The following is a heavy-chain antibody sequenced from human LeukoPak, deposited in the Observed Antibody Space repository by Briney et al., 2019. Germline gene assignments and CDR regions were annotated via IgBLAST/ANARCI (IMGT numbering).Heavy chain of an antibody. CDR2: ISYDGSNK. CDR1: GFTFSSYA. V-gene: IGHV3-30*01. CDR3: AREGGQLVGGGEDYMDV. D-gene: IGHD6-6*01. J-gene: IGHJ6*03. Sequence: GGSLRLSCAASGFTFSSYAMHWVRQAPGKGLEWVAVISYDGSNKYYADSVKGRFTISRDNSKNTLYLQMNSLRAEDTAVYYCAREGGQLVGGGEDYMDVWDKGTTVTVSS.